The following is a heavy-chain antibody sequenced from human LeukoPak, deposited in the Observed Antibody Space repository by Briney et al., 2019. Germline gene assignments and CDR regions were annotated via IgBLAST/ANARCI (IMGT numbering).Heavy chain of an antibody. V-gene: IGHV3-66*01. J-gene: IGHJ4*02. Sequence: PGGSLRLPCAASGFTVSSNYMSWVRQAPGKGLEWVSVIYSGGSTYYADSVKGRFTISRDNSKNTLYLQMNSLRAEDTAVYYCARDVSKEMATIPNPSSGYWGQGTLVTVSS. CDR2: IYSGGST. CDR3: ARDVSKEMATIPNPSSGY. CDR1: GFTVSSNY. D-gene: IGHD5-24*01.